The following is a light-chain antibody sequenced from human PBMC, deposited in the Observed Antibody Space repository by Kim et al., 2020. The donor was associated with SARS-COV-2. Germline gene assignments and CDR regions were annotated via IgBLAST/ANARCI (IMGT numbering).Light chain of an antibody. CDR2: DAS. V-gene: IGKV3-11*01. Sequence: SPGERATPSCRASQSINNYIAWYQQKPGQAPRVLIYDASNRAPGIPVRFSGSGSGTDFTLTISTLQPEDFAVYFCQQRNNWPHLTFGGGTKVDIK. J-gene: IGKJ4*01. CDR1: QSINNY. CDR3: QQRNNWPHLT.